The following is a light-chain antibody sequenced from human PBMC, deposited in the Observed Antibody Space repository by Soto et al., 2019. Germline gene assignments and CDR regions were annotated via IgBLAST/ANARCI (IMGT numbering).Light chain of an antibody. V-gene: IGKV1-5*01. J-gene: IGKJ1*01. Sequence: DIQMTQSPSTLSASVGDRVTITCRASQSISSWLAWYQQKPGKAPKLLIYDASSLESGVPSRFSGSGSGTEFTLTISSLQPDDFATYYCQQYNSHPMTFGQGTKVEIK. CDR3: QQYNSHPMT. CDR2: DAS. CDR1: QSISSW.